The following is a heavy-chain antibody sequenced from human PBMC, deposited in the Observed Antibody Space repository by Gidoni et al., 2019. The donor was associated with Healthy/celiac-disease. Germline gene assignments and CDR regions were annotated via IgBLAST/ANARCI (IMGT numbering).Heavy chain of an antibody. CDR1: GFTFDDYA. CDR2: ISWNSGSI. D-gene: IGHD3-16*01. V-gene: IGHV3-9*01. CDR3: AKLGWDYYGMDV. J-gene: IGHJ6*02. Sequence: EVQLVESGGGLVQPGRSLRLSCAASGFTFDDYAMHWVRQAPGKGLEWVSGISWNSGSIGYADSVKGRFTISRDNAKNSLYLQMNSLRAEDTALYYCAKLGWDYYGMDVWGQGTTVTVSS.